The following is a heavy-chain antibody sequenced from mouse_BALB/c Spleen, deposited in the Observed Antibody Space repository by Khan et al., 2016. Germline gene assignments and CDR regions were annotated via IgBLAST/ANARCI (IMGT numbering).Heavy chain of an antibody. J-gene: IGHJ2*01. CDR3: ERGDY. CDR2: INPHTGYT. Sequence: QVQLQQSGTELAKPGASVKMSCKASGYTFTSYWMHWVKQRPGQGLEWIGYINPHTGYTDYNQKLKDKATLTADKSSSTAYMQLSSLTSEDSAVYCCERGDYWGQGTTLTVSS. V-gene: IGHV1-7*01. CDR1: GYTFTSYW.